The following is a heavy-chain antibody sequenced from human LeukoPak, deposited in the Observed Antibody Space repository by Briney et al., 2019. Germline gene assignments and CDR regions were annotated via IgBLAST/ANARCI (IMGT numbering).Heavy chain of an antibody. CDR1: GGSFSGYY. CDR3: ARASMAHWFDP. J-gene: IGHJ5*02. V-gene: IGHV4-30-4*08. Sequence: SETLSLTCTVYGGSFSGYYWTWIRQPPGKGLEWIGYIYYSGSTYYNPSLKSRVTLSVDTSKNQFSLRLSSVTAADTAVYYCARASMAHWFDPWGQGTLVTVSS. D-gene: IGHD2/OR15-2a*01. CDR2: IYYSGST.